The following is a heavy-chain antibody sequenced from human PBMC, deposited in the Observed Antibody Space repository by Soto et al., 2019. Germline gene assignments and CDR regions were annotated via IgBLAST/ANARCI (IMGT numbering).Heavy chain of an antibody. CDR3: ASLRSSSSWYNYYGMDV. J-gene: IGHJ6*02. D-gene: IGHD6-13*01. V-gene: IGHV1-69*13. Sequence: PVKVSCKASGGTFSSYAISWVRQAPGQGLEWMGGIIPIFGTANYAQKFQGRVTITADESTSTAYMELSSLRSEDTAVYYCASLRSSSSWYNYYGMDVWGQGTTVTVSS. CDR2: IIPIFGTA. CDR1: GGTFSSYA.